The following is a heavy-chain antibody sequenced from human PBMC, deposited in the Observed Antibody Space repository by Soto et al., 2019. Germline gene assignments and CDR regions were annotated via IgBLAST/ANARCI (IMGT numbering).Heavy chain of an antibody. D-gene: IGHD2-15*01. Sequence: PPETLSLTCTVSGGSIGSFYWSWIRQPPGKGPEWIGDNYYSGSTIYNPSLKSRVTISLDPSKNQFSLKLSCLTAADTAGYNCARGECSGGSCYSGAFDLWGKGTMDTVS. CDR3: ARGECSGGSCYSGAFDL. J-gene: IGHJ3*01. CDR2: NYYSGST. V-gene: IGHV4-59*01. CDR1: GGSIGSFY.